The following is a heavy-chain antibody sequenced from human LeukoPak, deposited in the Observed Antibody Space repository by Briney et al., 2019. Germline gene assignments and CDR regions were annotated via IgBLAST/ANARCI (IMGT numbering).Heavy chain of an antibody. J-gene: IGHJ4*02. D-gene: IGHD2-15*01. CDR3: ARVEDGGMDY. CDR2: IYYSGST. V-gene: IGHV4-59*01. Sequence: SETLSFTCTVSGGSISSYYWSWIRQPPGKGLEWIGYIYYSGSTNYNPSLKSRVTISVDTSKNQFSLKLSSVTAADTAVYYCARVEDGGMDYWGQGTLVTVSS. CDR1: GGSISSYY.